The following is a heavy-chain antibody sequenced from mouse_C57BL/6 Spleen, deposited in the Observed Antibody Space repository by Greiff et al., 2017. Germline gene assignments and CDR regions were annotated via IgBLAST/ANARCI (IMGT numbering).Heavy chain of an antibody. CDR2: IDPSDSYT. CDR1: GYTFTSYW. D-gene: IGHD2-5*01. V-gene: IGHV1-69*01. Sequence: QVQLQQPGAELVIPGASVKLSCKASGYTFTSYWMHWVKQRPGQGLEWIGEIDPSDSYTNYNQKFKGKSTLTVDKSSSTAYIQLSSLTSEDSAVYYCAKYSNYEYFDYWGQGTTLTVAS. J-gene: IGHJ2*01. CDR3: AKYSNYEYFDY.